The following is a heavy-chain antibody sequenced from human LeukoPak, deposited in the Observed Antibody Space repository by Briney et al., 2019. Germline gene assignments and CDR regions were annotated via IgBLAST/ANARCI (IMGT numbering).Heavy chain of an antibody. J-gene: IGHJ4*02. Sequence: SETLSLTCAVSGAFISTSNWWSWVRQPPGKGLEWIGEIYHSGSTNYNPSLKSRVTISVDTSKNQFSLKLSSVTAADTAVYYCARDSSSWFFDYWGQGTLVTVSS. V-gene: IGHV4-4*02. CDR3: ARDSSSWFFDY. CDR2: IYHSGST. CDR1: GAFISTSNW. D-gene: IGHD6-13*01.